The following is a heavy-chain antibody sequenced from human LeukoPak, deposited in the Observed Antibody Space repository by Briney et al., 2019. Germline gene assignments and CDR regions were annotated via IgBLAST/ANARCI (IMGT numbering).Heavy chain of an antibody. J-gene: IGHJ4*02. Sequence: GGSLRLSCAASGFTVSSNYMSWVRQAPGKGLEWVSGINWNGGSTGYADSVKGRFTISRDNAKNSLYLQMNSLRAEDTAVYYCAREGSGWYKDYWGQGTLVTVSS. CDR1: GFTVSSNY. CDR3: AREGSGWYKDY. CDR2: INWNGGST. D-gene: IGHD6-19*01. V-gene: IGHV3-20*04.